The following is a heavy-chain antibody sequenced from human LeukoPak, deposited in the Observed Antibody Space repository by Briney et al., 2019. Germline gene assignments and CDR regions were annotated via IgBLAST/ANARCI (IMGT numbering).Heavy chain of an antibody. Sequence: SSVKVSCQASGCTLSSYAISWVRPARGQGLEWMGGIIPIFGAANSEQKFQGRVTITADESTSTTYMELSNLRSEDTAVYYCARDPAAVAGSQAYFDYWGQGTLVTVSS. CDR2: IIPIFGAA. D-gene: IGHD6-19*01. CDR3: ARDPAAVAGSQAYFDY. CDR1: GCTLSSYA. J-gene: IGHJ4*02. V-gene: IGHV1-69*01.